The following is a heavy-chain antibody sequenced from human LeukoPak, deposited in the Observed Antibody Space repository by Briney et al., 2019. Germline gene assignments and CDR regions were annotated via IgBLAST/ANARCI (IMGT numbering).Heavy chain of an antibody. CDR2: IHYSGST. CDR3: ARIFGSGPGEYTWFDP. D-gene: IGHD3-10*01. J-gene: IGHJ5*02. V-gene: IGHV4-61*01. CDR1: GGSVSSGTYY. Sequence: SETLSLTCTVSGGSVSSGTYYWYWIRQPPGKGLEWIGYIHYSGSTNYNPSLKTRVTISVDTSKNQSSLKLSSVTAADTAVYYCARIFGSGPGEYTWFDPWGQGTLVTVSS.